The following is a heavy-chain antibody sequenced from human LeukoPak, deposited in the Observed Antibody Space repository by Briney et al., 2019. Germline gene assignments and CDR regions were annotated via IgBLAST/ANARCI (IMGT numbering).Heavy chain of an antibody. CDR2: ISSGSKYI. V-gene: IGHV3-21*01. CDR3: VRAGWELDY. D-gene: IGHD1-26*01. Sequence: GGSLRLSCAASGFTFSSYSMNWVRQAPGKGLEWVSSISSGSKYIYNADSVKGRFTISRDNAKNLLYLQMNSLRTEDTALYYCVRAGWELDYWGQGAPVTVSS. J-gene: IGHJ4*02. CDR1: GFTFSSYS.